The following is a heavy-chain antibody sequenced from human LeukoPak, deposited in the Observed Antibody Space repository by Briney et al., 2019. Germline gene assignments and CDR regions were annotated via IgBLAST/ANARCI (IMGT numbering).Heavy chain of an antibody. V-gene: IGHV3-23*01. CDR2: ISDNGDNT. J-gene: IGHJ4*02. D-gene: IGHD1-26*01. CDR3: AREVGALDY. Sequence: GWSLRLSCAASGFTFSTFAVSWVRQAPGKGLEWVSIISDNGDNTYYPDSVKVRFTTSRDNSKNTLYLQMNSLRAEDTAVYYCAREVGALDYWGQGSLVTVSS. CDR1: GFTFSTFA.